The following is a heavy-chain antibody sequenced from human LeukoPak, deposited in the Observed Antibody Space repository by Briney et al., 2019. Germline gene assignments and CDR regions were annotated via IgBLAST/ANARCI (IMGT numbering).Heavy chain of an antibody. D-gene: IGHD2-15*01. J-gene: IGHJ6*02. V-gene: IGHV1-69*13. Sequence: ASVNVSCKASGGTFSSYAISWVRQAPGQGLEWMGGIIPIFGTANYAQKFQGRVTITADESTSTAYMELSSLRSEDTAVYYCARVPNREGYCSGGSCSSVYYYYYGMDVWGQGTTVTVSS. CDR1: GGTFSSYA. CDR2: IIPIFGTA. CDR3: ARVPNREGYCSGGSCSSVYYYYYGMDV.